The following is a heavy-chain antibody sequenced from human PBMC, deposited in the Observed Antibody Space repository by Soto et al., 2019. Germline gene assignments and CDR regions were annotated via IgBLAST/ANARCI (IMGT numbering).Heavy chain of an antibody. V-gene: IGHV4-39*01. CDR2: IYYSGST. CDR3: ARHYGDFWSGYYSPLVYGMDV. CDR1: GGSISSSSYY. J-gene: IGHJ6*02. Sequence: SETLSLTCTVSGGSISSSSYYWGWIRQPPGKGLEWIGSIYYSGSTYYNPSLRSRVTISVDTSKNQFSLKLSSVTAADTAVYYCARHYGDFWSGYYSPLVYGMDVWGQGTTVTVSS. D-gene: IGHD3-3*01.